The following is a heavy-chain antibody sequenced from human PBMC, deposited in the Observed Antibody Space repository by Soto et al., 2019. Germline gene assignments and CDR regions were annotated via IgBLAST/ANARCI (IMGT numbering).Heavy chain of an antibody. CDR1: GGSVSSGNYF. V-gene: IGHV4-61*01. D-gene: IGHD4-17*01. CDR3: AILTKPTAVTTAFRGGYGLDV. CDR2: IHSSGST. Sequence: QVQLQESGPGLVKPSETLALTCTVSGGSVSSGNYFWSWIRQPPGKGLEWIGYIHSSGSTNYNPPLKRRVTISLDTSRNQFSLKLTSVTAADTAVYYCAILTKPTAVTTAFRGGYGLDVWGQGTTVTVSS. J-gene: IGHJ6*02.